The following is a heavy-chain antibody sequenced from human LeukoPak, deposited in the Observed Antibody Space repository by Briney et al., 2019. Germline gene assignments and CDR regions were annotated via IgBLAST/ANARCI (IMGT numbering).Heavy chain of an antibody. CDR2: ITGSGGST. J-gene: IGHJ4*02. V-gene: IGHV3-23*01. Sequence: GGSLRLSCAASGFIFSSYTMSWVRQAPGKGMEWVSAITGSGGSTYYADSVKGRFTISGDNSKNTLYLQMNRLRAEDTAVYYCAKDRNWVSDYWGQGTLVTVSS. D-gene: IGHD6-13*01. CDR1: GFIFSSYT. CDR3: AKDRNWVSDY.